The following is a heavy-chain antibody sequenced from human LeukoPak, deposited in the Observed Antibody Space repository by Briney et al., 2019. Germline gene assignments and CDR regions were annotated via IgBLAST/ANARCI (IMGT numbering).Heavy chain of an antibody. D-gene: IGHD5-18*01. CDR3: ARVLGYGPDY. CDR1: GGSFSGYY. CDR2: INHSGST. J-gene: IGHJ4*02. V-gene: IGHV4-34*01. Sequence: SETLSLTCAVYGGSFSGYYWSWIRQPPGKGLEWIGEINHSGSTNYNPSLKSRVTISVDTSKNQFSLKLSSVTAADTAVYYCARVLGYGPDYWGQGTLVTVSS.